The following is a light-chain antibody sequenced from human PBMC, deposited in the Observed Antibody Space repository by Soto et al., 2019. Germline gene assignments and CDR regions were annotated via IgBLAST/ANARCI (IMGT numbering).Light chain of an antibody. CDR2: GAS. Sequence: ERVMTQSPATLSVSPGERATLSCRASQSVGSNLAWYQQKPGQAPRLLIFGASSRATGVPARFSGSGSGADFTLTISGLEPADFAVYFCHQYGTSPQTFGQGTKVDIK. J-gene: IGKJ1*01. CDR3: HQYGTSPQT. CDR1: QSVGSN. V-gene: IGKV3-15*01.